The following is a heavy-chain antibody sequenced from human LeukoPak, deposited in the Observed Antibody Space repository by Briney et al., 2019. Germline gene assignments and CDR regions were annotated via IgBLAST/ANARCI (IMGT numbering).Heavy chain of an antibody. Sequence: ASVKVSCKASGYTFTSYGISWVRQAPGQGLEWMGWISTYNGNTNYAQKLQGRVSMTTDTSTSTAYMDLRSLRSDDTAVYYCARQGYSSSWYPSYFDYWGQGTLVTVSS. J-gene: IGHJ4*02. V-gene: IGHV1-18*01. D-gene: IGHD6-13*01. CDR2: ISTYNGNT. CDR1: GYTFTSYG. CDR3: ARQGYSSSWYPSYFDY.